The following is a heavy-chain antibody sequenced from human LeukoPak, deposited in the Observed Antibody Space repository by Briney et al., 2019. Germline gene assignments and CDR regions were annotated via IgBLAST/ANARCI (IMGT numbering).Heavy chain of an antibody. CDR2: IYTSGST. CDR1: GGSISSGSYY. Sequence: TLSLTCTVSGGSISSGSYYWSWIRQPAGKGLEWIGRIYTSGSTNYNPSLKSRVTISVDTSKNQFSLKLSSVTAADTAVYYCARDAGYFDYWGQGTLVTVSS. V-gene: IGHV4-61*02. J-gene: IGHJ4*02. CDR3: ARDAGYFDY.